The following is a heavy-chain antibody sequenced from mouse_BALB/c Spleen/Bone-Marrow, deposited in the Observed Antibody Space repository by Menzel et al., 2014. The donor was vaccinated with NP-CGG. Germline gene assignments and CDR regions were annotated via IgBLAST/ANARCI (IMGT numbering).Heavy chain of an antibody. J-gene: IGHJ3*01. CDR3: AREARTGAWFTY. V-gene: IGHV1-4*02. Sequence: VQLQQSGAELARPGASVKMSCKASGYTFTSYTIQWVKQRPGQGLEWIGYINPSSGHTDYNQKFKDKTTLTADKSSNTAYMQLTSLTSEGSAVYSCAREARTGAWFTYWGQGTLVTVSA. CDR2: INPSSGHT. CDR1: GYTFTSYT. D-gene: IGHD4-1*01.